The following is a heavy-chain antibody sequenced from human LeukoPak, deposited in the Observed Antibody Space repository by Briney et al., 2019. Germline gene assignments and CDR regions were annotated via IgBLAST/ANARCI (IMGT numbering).Heavy chain of an antibody. CDR1: GYTFTSYG. CDR3: ARSHFFDYSNYYYYYMDV. V-gene: IGHV1-18*01. CDR2: ISAYNGNT. D-gene: IGHD4-11*01. J-gene: IGHJ6*03. Sequence: ASVKVSCKASGYTFTSYGICWVRQAPGQGLEWMGWISAYNGNTNYAQKLQGRVTMTTDTSTSTAYMELRSLRSDDTAVYYCARSHFFDYSNYYYYYMDVWGKGTTVTVSS.